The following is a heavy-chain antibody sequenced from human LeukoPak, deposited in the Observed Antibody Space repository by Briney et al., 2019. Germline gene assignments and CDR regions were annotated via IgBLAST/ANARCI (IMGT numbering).Heavy chain of an antibody. CDR1: GFTFSGYW. J-gene: IGHJ4*02. D-gene: IGHD1-1*01. CDR2: ITGDGSGA. CDR3: ARFAVTTAGDY. V-gene: IGHV3-74*01. Sequence: PGGSLRLSCAASGFTFSGYWMHWVRQAPGKGLVWVSRITGDGSGANYADSVKGRFTISRDNAKNTLYLQMNSLRAEDTAVYYCARFAVTTAGDYWGQGTLVTVSS.